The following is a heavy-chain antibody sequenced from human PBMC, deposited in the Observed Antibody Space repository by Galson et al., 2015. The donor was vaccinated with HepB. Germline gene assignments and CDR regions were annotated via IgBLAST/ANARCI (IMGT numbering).Heavy chain of an antibody. CDR3: AKDSSGWAFEY. CDR2: IYYFGST. CDR1: GGSLRFSY. Sequence: LTCTVSGGSLRFSYWSWIRQPPGKGLAWIGYIYYFGSTNYNHSLKSRVTISIAPSKNQFALNLCAVTTADTAVYYCAKDSSGWAFEYWGQGSLVTVPS. J-gene: IGHJ4*02. D-gene: IGHD6-19*01. V-gene: IGHV4-59*01.